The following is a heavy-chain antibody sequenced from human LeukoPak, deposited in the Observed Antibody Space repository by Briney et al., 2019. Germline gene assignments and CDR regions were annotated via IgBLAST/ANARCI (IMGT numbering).Heavy chain of an antibody. Sequence: GGSLRLSCAASGFTFSSYWMSWVRQAPGKGLEWVANINQDGGQKYYVDSVKGRFTISRDNSQNTVFLQMNSLRAEDTAVYYCARQYISGWFFDYWGQGALVTVSS. CDR1: GFTFSSYW. J-gene: IGHJ4*02. CDR2: INQDGGQK. V-gene: IGHV3-7*03. D-gene: IGHD6-19*01. CDR3: ARQYISGWFFDY.